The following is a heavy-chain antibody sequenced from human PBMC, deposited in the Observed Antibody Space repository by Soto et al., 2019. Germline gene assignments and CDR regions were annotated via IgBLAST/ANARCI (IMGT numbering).Heavy chain of an antibody. Sequence: TLSLTCTVSGGSISSGDYYWGWIRQPPGKGLEWIGYIYYSGSTYYNPSLKSRVTISVDTSKNQFSLKLSSVTAADTAVYYCARGAETMIVVGSAFDIWGQGTMVTVSS. V-gene: IGHV4-30-4*01. CDR1: GGSISSGDYY. CDR2: IYYSGST. CDR3: ARGAETMIVVGSAFDI. J-gene: IGHJ3*02. D-gene: IGHD3-22*01.